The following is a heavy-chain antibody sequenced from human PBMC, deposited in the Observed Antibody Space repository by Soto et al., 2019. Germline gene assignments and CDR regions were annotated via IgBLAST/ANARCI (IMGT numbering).Heavy chain of an antibody. Sequence: ASVKVSCKASGYTFTSYYMHWLRQAPGQGLEWMGIINPSGGSTSYAQKFQGRVTMTRDTSTSTVYMELSSLRSEDTAVYYCARDDCSGGSCYSSWFDPWGQGTLVTV. CDR3: ARDDCSGGSCYSSWFDP. D-gene: IGHD2-15*01. CDR1: GYTFTSYY. V-gene: IGHV1-46*01. CDR2: INPSGGST. J-gene: IGHJ5*02.